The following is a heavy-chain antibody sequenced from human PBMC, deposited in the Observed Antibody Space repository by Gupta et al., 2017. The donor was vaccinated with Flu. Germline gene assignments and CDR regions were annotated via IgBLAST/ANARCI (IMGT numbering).Heavy chain of an antibody. CDR3: ASLPYCSGGSCLDY. J-gene: IGHJ4*02. CDR1: GFTFSSYS. D-gene: IGHD2-15*01. Sequence: EVQLVESGGGLVQPGGSLRLSCAASGFTFSSYSMNWARQAPGKGLEWVSYISSSSSTIYYADSVKGRFTISRDNAKNSLYLQMNSLRAEDTAVYYCASLPYCSGGSCLDYWGQGTLVTVSS. CDR2: ISSSSSTI. V-gene: IGHV3-48*01.